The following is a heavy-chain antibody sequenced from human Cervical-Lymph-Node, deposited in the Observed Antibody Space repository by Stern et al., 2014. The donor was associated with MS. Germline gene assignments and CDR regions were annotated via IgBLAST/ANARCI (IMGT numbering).Heavy chain of an antibody. V-gene: IGHV3-30*04. CDR3: ARDRLDGDYVYYYGSDV. Sequence: VQLVESGGGVVRPGRSLRLSCATSGFTFSRYAVLWVRQAPGKGLEWVAAISYDGSNKFYGDSVKGRFTISRDNSKNTLFLQMNNLRPEDSGVYHCARDRLDGDYVYYYGSDVWGQGTTVTVSS. J-gene: IGHJ6*02. CDR2: ISYDGSNK. CDR1: GFTFSRYA. D-gene: IGHD4-17*01.